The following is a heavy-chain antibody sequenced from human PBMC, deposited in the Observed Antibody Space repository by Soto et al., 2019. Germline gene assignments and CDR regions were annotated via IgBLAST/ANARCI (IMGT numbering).Heavy chain of an antibody. CDR3: ARGPFDY. V-gene: IGHV4-34*01. J-gene: IGHJ4*02. CDR2: INHSGST. Sequence: SETLSLTCAVYGGSFSGYYWGWIRQPPGKGLEWIGEINHSGSTNYNPSLKSRVTISVDTSKNQFSLELSSVTAADTAVYYCARGPFDYWAQGTLVTVSS. CDR1: GGSFSGYY.